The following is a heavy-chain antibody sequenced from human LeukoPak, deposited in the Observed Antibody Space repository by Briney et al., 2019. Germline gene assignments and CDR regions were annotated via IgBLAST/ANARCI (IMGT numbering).Heavy chain of an antibody. J-gene: IGHJ4*02. CDR2: INHSGST. V-gene: IGHV4-34*01. Sequence: SETLSLTCTVSGGSTSSYYWSWIRQPPGKGLEWIGEINHSGSTNYNPSLKSRVTISVDTSKNQFSLKLSSVTAADTAVYYCARGRGQWLRSSPFDYWGQGTLVTVSS. CDR1: GGSTSSYY. CDR3: ARGRGQWLRSSPFDY. D-gene: IGHD5-12*01.